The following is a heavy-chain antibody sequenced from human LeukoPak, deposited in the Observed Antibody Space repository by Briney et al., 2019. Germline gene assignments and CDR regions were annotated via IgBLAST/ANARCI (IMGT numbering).Heavy chain of an antibody. D-gene: IGHD6-19*01. J-gene: IGHJ3*02. Sequence: PSETLSLTCAVYGGSFSGYYWSWIRQPPGKGLEWIGYIYNSGSTKYNPSLKSRVTISVDTPKNQFSLKLSSVTAADTAVCYCARDYSSGWYVSADAFDIWGQGTMVTVSS. CDR1: GGSFSGYY. CDR3: ARDYSSGWYVSADAFDI. CDR2: IYNSGST. V-gene: IGHV4-59*01.